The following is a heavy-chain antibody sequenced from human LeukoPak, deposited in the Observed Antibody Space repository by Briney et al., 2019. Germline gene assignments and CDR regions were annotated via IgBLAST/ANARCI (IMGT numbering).Heavy chain of an antibody. J-gene: IGHJ6*03. V-gene: IGHV3-23*01. CDR2: ISASGHYI. D-gene: IGHD2-2*01. CDR1: GFTFGSFT. Sequence: GGSLRLSCEASGFTFGSFTMSWVRQAPGKGLEWLSGISASGHYIYNADSVKGRFTISRDNSKNTLYIEMNSLRAEDTAVYYCARDGSWGDYQFYFYMDVWGKGTTVTVSS. CDR3: ARDGSWGDYQFYFYMDV.